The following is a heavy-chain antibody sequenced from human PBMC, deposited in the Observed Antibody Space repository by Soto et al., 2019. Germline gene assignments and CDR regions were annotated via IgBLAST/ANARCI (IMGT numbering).Heavy chain of an antibody. D-gene: IGHD5-12*01. CDR2: ISGSGGST. Sequence: GGSLRLSCAASGFTFSSYAMSWVRQAPGKGLEWVSAISGSGGSTYYADSVKGRFTISRDNSKNTLYLQMNSLRAEDTAVYYCAKDWHPYRYSGYQQIDYWGQGTLVTVSS. V-gene: IGHV3-23*01. J-gene: IGHJ4*02. CDR1: GFTFSSYA. CDR3: AKDWHPYRYSGYQQIDY.